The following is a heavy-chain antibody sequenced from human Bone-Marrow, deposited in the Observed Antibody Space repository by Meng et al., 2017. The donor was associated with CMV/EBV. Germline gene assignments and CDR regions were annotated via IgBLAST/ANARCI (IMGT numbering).Heavy chain of an antibody. D-gene: IGHD3-10*01. Sequence: GGSLRLSCVSSGFKFGYYLMTWVRQAPGKGLEWVANIKPDGSERYHVDSVKGRFTISRDNAKNSLYLQMNNLRAEDSAVYYCARDGGGKGVAFDIWGQGTMVTVSS. CDR2: IKPDGSER. CDR3: ARDGGGKGVAFDI. V-gene: IGHV3-7*01. CDR1: GFKFGYYL. J-gene: IGHJ3*02.